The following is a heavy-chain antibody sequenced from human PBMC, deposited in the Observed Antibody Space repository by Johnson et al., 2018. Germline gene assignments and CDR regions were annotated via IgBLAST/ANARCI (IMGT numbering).Heavy chain of an antibody. Sequence: QVQLVQSGGGVVQPGRSLRLSCAASGFTFSSYAMHWVRQAPGKGLEWVAVISYDGSNKYYADSVKGRFTISRDNSKNTLYLQMNSLRAEDTAVYYCARDWEEMATITRYCQHWGQGTLVTVSS. CDR1: GFTFSSYA. J-gene: IGHJ1*01. V-gene: IGHV3-30-3*01. CDR2: ISYDGSNK. CDR3: ARDWEEMATITRYCQH. D-gene: IGHD5-24*01.